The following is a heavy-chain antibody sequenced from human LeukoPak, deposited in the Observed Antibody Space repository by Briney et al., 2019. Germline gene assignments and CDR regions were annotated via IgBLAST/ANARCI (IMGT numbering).Heavy chain of an antibody. CDR3: ARHSPQAVSPYYFDY. Sequence: SETLSLTRTVSGGSISSSSYYWGWIRQPPGKGLEWIGSIYYSGSTYYNPSLKSRVTISVDTSKNQFSLKLSSVTAADTAVYYCARHSPQAVSPYYFDYWGQGTLVTVSS. V-gene: IGHV4-39*01. CDR1: GGSISSSSYY. J-gene: IGHJ4*02. CDR2: IYYSGST. D-gene: IGHD2-15*01.